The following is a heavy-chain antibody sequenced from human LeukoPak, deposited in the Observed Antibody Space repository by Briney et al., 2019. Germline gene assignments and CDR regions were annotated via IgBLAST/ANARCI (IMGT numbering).Heavy chain of an antibody. J-gene: IGHJ4*02. CDR3: AKDKISGVRGALDH. D-gene: IGHD3-10*01. V-gene: IGHV3-9*01. CDR2: ISWNSGNI. CDR1: GFTFDDYG. Sequence: GGSLRLSCAAFGFTFDDYGMHWVRQAPGKGLEWVSGISWNSGNIGYADSVKGRFTISRDNAKNSLYLQMNSLGAEDTAFYYCAKDKISGVRGALDHWGQGTLVTVSS.